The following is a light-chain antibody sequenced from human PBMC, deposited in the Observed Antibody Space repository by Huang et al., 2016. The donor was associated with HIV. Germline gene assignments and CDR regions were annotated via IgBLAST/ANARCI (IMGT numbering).Light chain of an antibody. V-gene: IGKV1D-8*01. CDR1: QDIDNY. J-gene: IGKJ2*01. CDR3: QQSYAFPYS. Sequence: VIWMTQSPSLLSASTGDRVTISCRVSQDIDNYLAWFQHKPGKAPQLLIYGASTLQSGVPSKFSGRGSGTNFTLTISCLQSEDFATYYCQQSYAFPYSFGQGTKVEIK. CDR2: GAS.